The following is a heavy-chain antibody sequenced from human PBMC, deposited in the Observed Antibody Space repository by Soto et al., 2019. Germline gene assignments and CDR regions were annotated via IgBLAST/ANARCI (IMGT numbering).Heavy chain of an antibody. J-gene: IGHJ4*01. V-gene: IGHV3-30-3*01. CDR1: GFTFSSYA. Sequence: GGSLRLSCAASGFTFSSYAMHWVRQAPGKGLEWVALISSDESNKYYIDSVKGRFTISRDNSKNTLYLQMNSLRADDTAVYYFARDVEWPFSSIDYWGNGPLVTVSS. CDR3: ARDVEWPFSSIDY. CDR2: ISSDESNK. D-gene: IGHD1-26*01.